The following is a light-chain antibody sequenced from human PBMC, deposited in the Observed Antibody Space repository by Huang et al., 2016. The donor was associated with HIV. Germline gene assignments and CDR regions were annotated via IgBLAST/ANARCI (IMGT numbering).Light chain of an antibody. CDR1: QSVSDN. CDR2: GAS. Sequence: EVVMTRSPATLSVSPVERVTLSCRASQSVSDNLAWYQQKPGQPPRLLIYGASTRATGVPARFRGSGSGTEFTLTISSLQSEDFAAYYCQQYNDWPITFGPGTKVDIK. CDR3: QQYNDWPIT. V-gene: IGKV3-15*01. J-gene: IGKJ3*01.